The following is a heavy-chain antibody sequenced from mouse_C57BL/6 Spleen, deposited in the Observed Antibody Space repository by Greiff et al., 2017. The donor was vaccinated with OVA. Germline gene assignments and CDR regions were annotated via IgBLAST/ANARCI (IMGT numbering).Heavy chain of an antibody. V-gene: IGHV5-4*03. CDR3: ARDLLNYYAMDY. CDR1: GFTFSSYA. CDR2: ISDGGSYT. J-gene: IGHJ4*01. Sequence: EVKLMESGGGLVKPGGSLKLSCAASGFTFSSYAMSWVRQTPEKRLEWVATISDGGSYTYYPDNVKGRFTISRDNAKNNLYLQMSHLKSEDTTMYYCARDLLNYYAMDYWGQGTSVTVSS. D-gene: IGHD2-1*01.